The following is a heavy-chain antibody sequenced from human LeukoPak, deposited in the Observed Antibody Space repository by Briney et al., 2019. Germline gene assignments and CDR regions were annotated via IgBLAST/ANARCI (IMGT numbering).Heavy chain of an antibody. J-gene: IGHJ5*02. V-gene: IGHV4-30-4*01. Sequence: KSSETLSLTCTVSGGSISSGDYYWSWIRQPPGKGLEWIGYIYYSGSTYYNPSLKSRVTISVDTSKNQFSLKLSSVTAADTAVYYCARVGSTRVAATPSNWFDPWGQGTLVTVSS. D-gene: IGHD2-15*01. CDR2: IYYSGST. CDR3: ARVGSTRVAATPSNWFDP. CDR1: GGSISSGDYY.